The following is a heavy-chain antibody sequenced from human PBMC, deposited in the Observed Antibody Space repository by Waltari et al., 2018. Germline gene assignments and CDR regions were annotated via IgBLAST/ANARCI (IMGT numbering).Heavy chain of an antibody. CDR3: VRTDSISLGDS. J-gene: IGHJ4*02. CDR2: VFPGDSET. V-gene: IGHV5-51*01. CDR1: GYSFISYW. D-gene: IGHD6-6*01. Sequence: EVQLVQSGAEVKKPGESLKISCKGSGYSFISYWIAWVRQTPGKGLEWMGIVFPGDSETRYSPTFQGQVTISADKSINTAYLQWSSLKASDTAMYYCVRTDSISLGDSWGQGTLVTVSS.